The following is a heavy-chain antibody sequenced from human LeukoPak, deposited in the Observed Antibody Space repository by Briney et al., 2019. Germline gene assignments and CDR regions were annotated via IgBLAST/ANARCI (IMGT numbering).Heavy chain of an antibody. CDR2: INHNNGDT. V-gene: IGHV1-2*02. CDR1: GYTLSVYN. Sequence: ASVKDSRMAPGYTLSVYNMHAVRPALGRGGERVGRINHNNGDTSYAQILQDRVTMTRNTSISTAYMELSRLRSADTDVYYCARRLEDSNDGYDVWGQGTMVTVSS. D-gene: IGHD2-8*01. J-gene: IGHJ3*01. CDR3: ARRLEDSNDGYDV.